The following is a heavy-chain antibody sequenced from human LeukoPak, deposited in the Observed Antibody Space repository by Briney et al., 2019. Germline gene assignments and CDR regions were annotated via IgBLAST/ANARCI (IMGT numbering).Heavy chain of an antibody. CDR3: AREFCSGANCYPMGAFGM. CDR1: GFTFSGYW. D-gene: IGHD2-15*01. CDR2: IEQDGSEK. Sequence: GGSLRLSCAASGFTFSGYWMSWVRQAPGKGLEWVANIEQDGSEKYYVDSVKGRFTISRYNVKNSLYPQMNSLRAEDTAVYYCAREFCSGANCYPMGAFGMWGQGTMVTVSS. J-gene: IGHJ3*02. V-gene: IGHV3-7*01.